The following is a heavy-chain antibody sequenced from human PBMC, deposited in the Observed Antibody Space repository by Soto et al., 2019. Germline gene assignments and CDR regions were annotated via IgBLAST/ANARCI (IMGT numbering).Heavy chain of an antibody. CDR2: ISYDGSNK. Sequence: PGESLRLSCAPSGFTFSNYAMHWVRQAPGKGLEWVVVISYDGSNKYYADSVKGRFTISRDNSKNTLYLQMNSLRAEDTAVYYCARDKRDLRFLEWSYYFDYWGQGT. CDR3: ARDKRDLRFLEWSYYFDY. J-gene: IGHJ4*02. V-gene: IGHV3-30-3*01. D-gene: IGHD3-3*01. CDR1: GFTFSNYA.